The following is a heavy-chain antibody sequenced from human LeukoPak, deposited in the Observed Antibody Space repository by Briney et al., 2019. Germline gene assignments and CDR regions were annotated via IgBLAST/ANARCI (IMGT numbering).Heavy chain of an antibody. J-gene: IGHJ3*02. CDR3: ARGYYDDAFDI. D-gene: IGHD3-22*01. V-gene: IGHV1-18*01. Sequence: GASVKVSCKASGYYFTSYAISWVRQAPGQGLEWMGWINTYNGNTNYAQKLQGRVTTATDTSTSTAYMELRSLRSDDTAFYYCARGYYDDAFDIWGQGTMVTVS. CDR2: INTYNGNT. CDR1: GYYFTSYA.